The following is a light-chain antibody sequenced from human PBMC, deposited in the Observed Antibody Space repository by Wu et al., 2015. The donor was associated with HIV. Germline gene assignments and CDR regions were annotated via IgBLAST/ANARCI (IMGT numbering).Light chain of an antibody. CDR2: GAS. CDR1: QSLSSN. J-gene: IGKJ1*01. Sequence: EIVLTQSPGTLSLSPGERATLSCRASQSLSSNVAWYQQKPGQAPRLLIYGASTRATDVPARFSGSVSGTEFTLTISSLQFEDFAVYYCHQYNDWPRAFGQGTRVEIK. V-gene: IGKV3-15*01. CDR3: HQYNDWPRA.